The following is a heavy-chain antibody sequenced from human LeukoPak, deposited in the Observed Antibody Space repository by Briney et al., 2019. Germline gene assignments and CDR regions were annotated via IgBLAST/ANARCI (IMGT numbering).Heavy chain of an antibody. D-gene: IGHD6-19*01. CDR3: ARDSSGWYEIDY. J-gene: IGHJ4*02. CDR2: ICYSGST. CDR1: GGSISSYY. V-gene: IGHV4-59*01. Sequence: SETLSLTCTVSGGSISSYYWSWIRQPPGKGLEWIGYICYSGSTNYNPSLKSRVTISVDTSKNQFPLKLSSVTAADTAVYYCARDSSGWYEIDYWGQRTLVTVSS.